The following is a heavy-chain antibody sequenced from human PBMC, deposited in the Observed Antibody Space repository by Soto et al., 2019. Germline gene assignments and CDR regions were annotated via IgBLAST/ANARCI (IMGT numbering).Heavy chain of an antibody. Sequence: GGSLRPSFVAFGFPFSNFALHWVCQAPGKGLEWVTFMLYDGRNTYYADSVKGRFTISRDNSKDTLYLQMSSLRAEDTAVFYCAKSHSTGLVRYYFDYWGQGT. CDR1: GFPFSNFA. D-gene: IGHD3-10*01. CDR3: AKSHSTGLVRYYFDY. CDR2: MLYDGRNT. V-gene: IGHV3-30*18. J-gene: IGHJ4*02.